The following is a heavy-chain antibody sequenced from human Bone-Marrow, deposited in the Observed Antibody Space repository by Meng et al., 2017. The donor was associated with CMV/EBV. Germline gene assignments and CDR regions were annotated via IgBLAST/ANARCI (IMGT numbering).Heavy chain of an antibody. Sequence: ASVKVSCKTSGYTFSGYYMHWVRQAPGQGLEWMGWINPNGGLTKYAQKFQGRVTMSRDTSTSTAYMELRSLRSDDTAVYYCARGYYDSSAYYRYWGQRTLVTVDS. J-gene: IGHJ4*02. CDR3: ARGYYDSSAYYRY. V-gene: IGHV1-2*02. D-gene: IGHD3-22*01. CDR1: GYTFSGYY. CDR2: INPNGGLT.